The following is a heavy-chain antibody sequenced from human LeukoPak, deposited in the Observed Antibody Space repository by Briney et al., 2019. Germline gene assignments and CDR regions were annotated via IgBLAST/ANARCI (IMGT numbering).Heavy chain of an antibody. CDR3: AKDHSSSWYVLDAFDI. CDR2: MNPNSGNT. CDR1: GYTFTSYD. Sequence: ASVTVSCKASGYTFTSYDINWVRQATGQGLEWMGWMNPNSGNTGYAQKFQGRVTMTRNTSISTAYMELSSLRAEDTAVYYCAKDHSSSWYVLDAFDIWGQGTMVTVSS. D-gene: IGHD6-13*01. J-gene: IGHJ3*02. V-gene: IGHV1-8*01.